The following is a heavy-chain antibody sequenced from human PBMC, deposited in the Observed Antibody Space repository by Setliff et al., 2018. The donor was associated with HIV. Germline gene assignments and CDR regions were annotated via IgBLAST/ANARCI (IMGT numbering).Heavy chain of an antibody. V-gene: IGHV3-7*01. CDR3: ARGARGYSYG. Sequence: PSETLSLTCAVYGGSLSGHFWSWIRQPPGKGLEWVANIKQDGSEKYYVESVKGRFTISRDNANNSLYLQMNSLRAEDTAVYYCARGARGYSYGWGQGTLVTVSS. D-gene: IGHD5-18*01. CDR1: GGSLSGHF. CDR2: IKQDGSEK. J-gene: IGHJ4*02.